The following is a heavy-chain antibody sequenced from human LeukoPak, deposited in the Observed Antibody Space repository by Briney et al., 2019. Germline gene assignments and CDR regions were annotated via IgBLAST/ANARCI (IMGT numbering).Heavy chain of an antibody. Sequence: PSETLSLTCTVSGGSISSSSYYWGWIRQPPGKGLEWIEEINHSGSTNYNPSLKSRVTISVDTSKNQFSLKLSSVTAADTAVYYCASNLATISNYWGQGTLVTVSS. CDR1: GGSISSSSYY. CDR3: ASNLATISNY. V-gene: IGHV4-39*07. CDR2: INHSGST. J-gene: IGHJ4*02. D-gene: IGHD5-12*01.